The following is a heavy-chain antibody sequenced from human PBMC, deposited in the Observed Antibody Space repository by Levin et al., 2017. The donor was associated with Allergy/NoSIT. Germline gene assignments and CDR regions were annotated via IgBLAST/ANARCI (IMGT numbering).Heavy chain of an antibody. CDR1: GFSLRTSGMC. CDR2: IDWDDDK. Sequence: SQTLTLPCTFSGFSLRTSGMCVSWIRQPPGKALEWLARIDWDDDKYYSTSLKTRLTISKDTSKNQVVLTMTNMDPVDTATYYCARMGRGLSYFDYWGQGTLVTVSS. D-gene: IGHD2/OR15-2a*01. J-gene: IGHJ4*02. CDR3: ARMGRGLSYFDY. V-gene: IGHV2-70*11.